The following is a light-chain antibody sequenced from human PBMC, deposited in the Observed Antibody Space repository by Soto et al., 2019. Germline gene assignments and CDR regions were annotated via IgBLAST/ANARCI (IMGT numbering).Light chain of an antibody. Sequence: ETVMTQSPASLSASPGDEATLSCRASQSVGRNVAWYRQKVGQAPRLLIYTASTRATGIPVRFSGSGSGTEFTLTISGLQSDDFATYYCLQNNEWPLTFGGGIKVEIK. J-gene: IGKJ4*01. CDR2: TAS. V-gene: IGKV3D-15*01. CDR3: LQNNEWPLT. CDR1: QSVGRN.